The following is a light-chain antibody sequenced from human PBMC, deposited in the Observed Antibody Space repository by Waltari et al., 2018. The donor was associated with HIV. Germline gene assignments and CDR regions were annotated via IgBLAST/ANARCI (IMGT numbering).Light chain of an antibody. J-gene: IGLJ2*01. Sequence: QSALTQPASVSGSPGQSITISCTGTSSDVGGYSYVSWYQHHPGKAPKLMIFDVSNRPSWVSDRFAGSKSGNTASLTISGLQVEDEADYYCSSYTSTTTLEVFGGGTKLTVL. CDR3: SSYTSTTTLEV. CDR1: SSDVGGYSY. V-gene: IGLV2-14*03. CDR2: DVS.